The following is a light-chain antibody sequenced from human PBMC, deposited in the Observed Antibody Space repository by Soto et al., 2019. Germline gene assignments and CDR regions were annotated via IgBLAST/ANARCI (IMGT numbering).Light chain of an antibody. CDR1: QSISSW. J-gene: IGKJ1*01. V-gene: IGKV1-5*03. CDR3: PQYNSYWP. CDR2: KES. Sequence: DIQMTQSPSTLSASVWGRPTITCRASQSISSWLAWYQQKPGKAPKLLIYKESSLESGVQSRFRGSGSGTEFTLTISRLQPDDFATYYRPQYNSYWPFG.